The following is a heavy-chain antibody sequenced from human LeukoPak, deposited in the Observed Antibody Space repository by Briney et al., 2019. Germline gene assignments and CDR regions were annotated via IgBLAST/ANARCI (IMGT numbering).Heavy chain of an antibody. CDR1: GGSFSGYY. CDR3: ARGPTYYYDSSGYQPAGFDY. V-gene: IGHV4-34*01. Sequence: PSETLSLTCAVYGGSFSGYYWSWIRQPPGKGLEWIGEINHSGSTNYNPSLKSRVTISVDTSKNQFSLKLSSVTAADTAVYYCARGPTYYYDSSGYQPAGFDYWGQGTLVTVSS. CDR2: INHSGST. D-gene: IGHD3-22*01. J-gene: IGHJ4*02.